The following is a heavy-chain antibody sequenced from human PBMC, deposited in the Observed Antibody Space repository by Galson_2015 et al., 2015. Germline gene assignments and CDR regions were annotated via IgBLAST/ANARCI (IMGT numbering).Heavy chain of an antibody. Sequence: CAISGDSVPSNSAAWNWIRQSPSRGLEWLGRTYYRSKWYNDYAVSVKSRITINPDTSKNQFSLQLNSVTPEDTAVYYCARDVFYYDSSGLIDYWGQGTLVTVSS. V-gene: IGHV6-1*01. J-gene: IGHJ4*02. CDR1: GDSVPSNSAA. D-gene: IGHD3-22*01. CDR2: TYYRSKWYN. CDR3: ARDVFYYDSSGLIDY.